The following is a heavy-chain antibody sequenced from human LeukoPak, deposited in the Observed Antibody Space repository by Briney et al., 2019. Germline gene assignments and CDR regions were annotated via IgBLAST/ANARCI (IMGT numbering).Heavy chain of an antibody. CDR1: GYSFADYW. D-gene: IGHD1-26*01. CDR2: IYPGDSDT. Sequence: GESLKISWKGVGYSFADYWIGWVRQMPGKGLECMGLIYPGDSDTTYSPSFQGQVTISADKSINTAYLQWSSLEASDTAIYYCARRFTGSYSFDYWGQGTLVTVSS. CDR3: ARRFTGSYSFDY. J-gene: IGHJ4*02. V-gene: IGHV5-51*01.